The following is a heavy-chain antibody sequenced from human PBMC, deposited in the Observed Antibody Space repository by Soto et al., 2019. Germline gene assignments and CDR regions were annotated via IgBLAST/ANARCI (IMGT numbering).Heavy chain of an antibody. V-gene: IGHV1-46*02. J-gene: IGHJ4*02. CDR3: ARGPEDSDVPRWDY. Sequence: QVQLMQSGAEVRKPGASVRLSCETSGYNFNKYYIHWVRQAPGQGLEWMGIINLRGGTTDYAHKCRGRVSVTGDTSTKTAYMELRSLGSEDTAMYFCARGPEDSDVPRWDYSGQGTLVTVSS. CDR2: INLRGGTT. D-gene: IGHD1-26*01. CDR1: GYNFNKYY.